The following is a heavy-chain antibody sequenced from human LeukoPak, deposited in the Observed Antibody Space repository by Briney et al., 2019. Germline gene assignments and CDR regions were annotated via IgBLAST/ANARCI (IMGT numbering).Heavy chain of an antibody. CDR1: GFTFSSYW. D-gene: IGHD2/OR15-2a*01. CDR2: IKQDGSEK. Sequence: GGSLKLSSAASGFTFSSYWMSWVRQAPGKGLEWVANIKQDGSEKYYVDSVKGRFTISRDNAKNSMYLQMNSLRAEDTAVYYCARAGDIVIRGIYFDYWGQGTLVTVSS. V-gene: IGHV3-7*01. J-gene: IGHJ4*02. CDR3: ARAGDIVIRGIYFDY.